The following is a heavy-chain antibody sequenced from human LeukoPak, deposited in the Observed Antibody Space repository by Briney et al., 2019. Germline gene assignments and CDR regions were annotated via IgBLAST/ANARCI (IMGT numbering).Heavy chain of an antibody. CDR2: INTNTGNP. D-gene: IGHD2-8*01. CDR1: GYTFTSYA. CDR3: ARVRRYCTNGVCFPDAFDI. Sequence: ASVKVSCKASGYTFTSYAMNWVRQAPGQGLEWMGWINTNTGNPTYAQGFTGRFVFSLDTSVSTAYLQISSLKAEDTAVYYCARVRRYCTNGVCFPDAFDIWGQGTMVTVSS. J-gene: IGHJ3*02. V-gene: IGHV7-4-1*02.